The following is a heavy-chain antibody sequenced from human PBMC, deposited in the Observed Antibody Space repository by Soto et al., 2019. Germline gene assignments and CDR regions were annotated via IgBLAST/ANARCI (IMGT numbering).Heavy chain of an antibody. V-gene: IGHV4-59*08. D-gene: IGHD6-19*01. J-gene: IGHJ4*02. Sequence: SETLSLTCTVSGDTISSYYCSCIRQPPGQGLEWIGYIYYSGSTNYNPSLKSRVTISVDTSKNQLSLKLSSVTAADSAVYYCARTPLSGWSFDYWGQGTLVTVSS. CDR3: ARTPLSGWSFDY. CDR2: IYYSGST. CDR1: GDTISSYY.